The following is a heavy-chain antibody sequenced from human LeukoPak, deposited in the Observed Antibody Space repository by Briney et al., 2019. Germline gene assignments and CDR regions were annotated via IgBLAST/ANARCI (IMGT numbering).Heavy chain of an antibody. V-gene: IGHV1-8*01. CDR1: GYTFTSYD. D-gene: IGHD4-11*01. CDR2: MNPNSGNT. Sequence: ASVKVSCKASGYTFTSYDINWVRQATGQGLEWMGWMNPNSGNTGYAQKFQGRVTMTRDTSISTAYMELSRLRSDDTAVYYCAREGYYSNYKNYYFDYWGQGTLVTVSS. J-gene: IGHJ4*02. CDR3: AREGYYSNYKNYYFDY.